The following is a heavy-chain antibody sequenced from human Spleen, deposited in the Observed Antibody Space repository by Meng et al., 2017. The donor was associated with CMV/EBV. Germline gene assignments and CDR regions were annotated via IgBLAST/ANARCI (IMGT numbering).Heavy chain of an antibody. D-gene: IGHD2-2*02. CDR1: GGSVTSDDYY. J-gene: IGHJ5*02. V-gene: IGHV4-61*08. CDR2: RYFSGST. Sequence: GSLRLSCSVSGGSVTSDDYYWSWIRQPPGKGLEWIGYRYFSGSTNYNPSLKSRVTISLDRSKNQFSLRLTSVTAADTAVYYCARGAEYCTTTNCYKTFDPWGQGTLVTVSS. CDR3: ARGAEYCTTTNCYKTFDP.